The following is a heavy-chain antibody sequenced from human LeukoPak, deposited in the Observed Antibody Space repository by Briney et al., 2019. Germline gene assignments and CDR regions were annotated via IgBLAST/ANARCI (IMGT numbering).Heavy chain of an antibody. J-gene: IGHJ5*02. CDR1: GFTFSSYS. V-gene: IGHV3-7*01. D-gene: IGHD3-3*01. CDR2: IKQDGSEK. Sequence: GGSLRLSCAASGFTFSSYSMNWVRQAPGKGLEWVANIKQDGSEKYYVDSVKGRFTISRDNAKNSLYLQMNSLRAEDTAVYYCARDSTGSGWYDPWGQGTLVTVSS. CDR3: ARDSTGSGWYDP.